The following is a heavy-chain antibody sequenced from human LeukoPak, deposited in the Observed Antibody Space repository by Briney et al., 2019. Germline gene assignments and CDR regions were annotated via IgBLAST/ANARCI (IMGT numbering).Heavy chain of an antibody. CDR2: IHHTDGT. Sequence: SETLSLTCPVSGASISSYYWTWVRQPPGKELEWIGYIHHTDGTNYNPSLESRVTISLDTSNNQLSLTLRSVTASDTAVYYCARGGLYRGFYYYNDVWAKGTTVTVSS. D-gene: IGHD4-11*01. V-gene: IGHV4-59*01. CDR3: ARGGLYRGFYYYNDV. J-gene: IGHJ6*03. CDR1: GASISSYY.